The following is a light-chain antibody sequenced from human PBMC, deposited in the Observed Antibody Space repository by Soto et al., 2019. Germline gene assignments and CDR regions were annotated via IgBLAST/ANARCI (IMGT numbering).Light chain of an antibody. CDR2: DAS. CDR1: QSISTF. CDR3: QQTYNTPRT. Sequence: DIQMTQSPSSLSASVGARVTITCRASQSISTFLNWYQQVPGKAPKLLIHDASRLQSGVPSRFSGSGSGTDFTLTIGSLQPEDFATYYCQQTYNTPRTFGQGTMVEI. V-gene: IGKV1-39*01. J-gene: IGKJ1*01.